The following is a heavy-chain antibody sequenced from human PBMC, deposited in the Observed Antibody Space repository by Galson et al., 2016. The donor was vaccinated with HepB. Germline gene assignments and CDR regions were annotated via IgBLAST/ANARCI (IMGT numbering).Heavy chain of an antibody. CDR3: ARDGSATGSFDF. CDR2: INPNSGGT. J-gene: IGHJ4*02. D-gene: IGHD1-1*01. Sequence: SVKVSCKASGYTFTGYYLHWVRQAPGQGLEWLGWINPNSGGTHSSQNFKGWVTLTRDTSSSPAYIELSSLRSDDTDVYYCARDGSATGSFDFWGQGTPVTVSS. CDR1: GYTFTGYY. V-gene: IGHV1-2*04.